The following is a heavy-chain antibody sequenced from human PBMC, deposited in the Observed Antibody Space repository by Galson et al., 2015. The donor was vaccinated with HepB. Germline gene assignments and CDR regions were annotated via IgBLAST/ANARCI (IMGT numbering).Heavy chain of an antibody. CDR1: GYTFTSYY. CDR3: ARDSMDSSSSAFNWFDP. Sequence: SVKVSCKASGYTFTSYYMHWVRQAPGQGLEWMGIINPSGGSTSYAQKSQGRVTMTRDTSTSTVYMELSSLRSEDTAVYYCARDSMDSSSSAFNWFDPWGQGTLVTVSS. J-gene: IGHJ5*02. V-gene: IGHV1-46*01. D-gene: IGHD6-6*01. CDR2: INPSGGST.